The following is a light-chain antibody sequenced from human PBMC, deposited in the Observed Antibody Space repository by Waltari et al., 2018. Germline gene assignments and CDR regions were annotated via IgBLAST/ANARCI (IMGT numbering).Light chain of an antibody. CDR3: CSHAGDGTYV. V-gene: IGLV2-23*01. Sequence: SALTQPASVSGSPGQSITISGTGTTRDVGSYNIVSWYHQHPGKVPKVMIYEGSERPSGVSNRFSGSKSGNTASLTISGLQADDEADYYCCSHAGDGTYVFGGGTKVTVL. CDR2: EGS. CDR1: TRDVGSYNI. J-gene: IGLJ1*01.